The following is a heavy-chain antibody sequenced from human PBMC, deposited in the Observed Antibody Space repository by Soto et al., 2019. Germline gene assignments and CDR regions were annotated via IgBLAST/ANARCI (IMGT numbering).Heavy chain of an antibody. D-gene: IGHD3-9*01. J-gene: IGHJ4*02. Sequence: SETLSLTCTVSGGSISSSSYCWGWIRQPPGKGLEWIGSIYYSGSTYYNPSLKSRVTISVDTSKNQFSLKLSSVTAADTAVYYCARHEGRKTGPLFWGQGTLVTVSS. V-gene: IGHV4-39*01. CDR2: IYYSGST. CDR1: GGSISSSSYC. CDR3: ARHEGRKTGPLF.